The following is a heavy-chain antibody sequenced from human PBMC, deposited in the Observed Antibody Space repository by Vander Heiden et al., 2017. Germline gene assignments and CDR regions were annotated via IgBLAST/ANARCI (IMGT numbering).Heavy chain of an antibody. CDR1: GFTFSSYE. D-gene: IGHD6-6*01. CDR3: ARELVDTLTYYYGMDV. Sequence: EVRLVESGGGLVQPGGSLRLSCAASGFTFSSYEMKWVRQAPGKGLEWVSYISSSSSSIYYADSVKGRFTISRDNAKNSLYLQMNSLRAEDTAIYYCARELVDTLTYYYGMDVWGQGTTVTVSS. V-gene: IGHV3-48*01. CDR2: ISSSSSSI. J-gene: IGHJ6*02.